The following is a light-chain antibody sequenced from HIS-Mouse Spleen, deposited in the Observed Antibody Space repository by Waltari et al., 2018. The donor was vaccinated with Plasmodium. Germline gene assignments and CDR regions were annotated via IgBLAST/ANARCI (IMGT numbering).Light chain of an antibody. Sequence: SYELTQPPSVSVSPGQTARITCSGDALPKKYAYWYQQKSGQAPVLVIYEDSKRPSGIPEGISWSRSGTMATLTISGAQVEDEADYYCYSTDSSGNHRVFGGGTKLTVL. CDR1: ALPKKY. CDR3: YSTDSSGNHRV. CDR2: EDS. V-gene: IGLV3-10*01. J-gene: IGLJ3*02.